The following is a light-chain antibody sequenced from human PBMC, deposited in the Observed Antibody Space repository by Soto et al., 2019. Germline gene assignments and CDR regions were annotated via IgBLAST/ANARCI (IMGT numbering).Light chain of an antibody. V-gene: IGKV3-11*01. CDR3: QQRSIPLT. CDR1: QSVSTY. CDR2: DGS. J-gene: IGKJ3*01. Sequence: IVLTQSPATLSLSPGERATLSCRASQSVSTYLAWYQQKPGQAPRLLIYDGSNRATGIPARFSGSGSGTDFTLTISSLEPEDFAVYYCQQRSIPLTFGPGTKWIS.